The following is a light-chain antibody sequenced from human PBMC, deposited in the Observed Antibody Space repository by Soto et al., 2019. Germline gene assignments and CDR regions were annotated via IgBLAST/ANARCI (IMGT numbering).Light chain of an antibody. CDR3: SSFTTSSTWV. Sequence: QSALTQPASVSGSPGQSIAISCTGTSSDFGKYSYVSWFQQYPGNAPKLMIYEVSNRPSGVSNRFSGSKSGNTASLTISGLQGEDEADYYCSSFTTSSTWVFGGGTKLTVL. CDR2: EVS. CDR1: SSDFGKYSY. J-gene: IGLJ3*02. V-gene: IGLV2-14*01.